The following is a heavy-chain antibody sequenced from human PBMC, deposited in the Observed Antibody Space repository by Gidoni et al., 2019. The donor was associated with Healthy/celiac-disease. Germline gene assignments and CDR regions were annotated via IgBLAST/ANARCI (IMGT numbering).Heavy chain of an antibody. Sequence: QMQLVQSGPEVKKPGPSVKVSCKASGFTFTSSAVQWVRQARGQRLEWIGWIVVGSGNTNYAQKFQERVTITRDMSTSTAYMELSSLRSEDTAVYYCAAEDGSGSSSYYYYYYMDVWGKGTTVTVSS. V-gene: IGHV1-58*01. CDR3: AAEDGSGSSSYYYYYYMDV. CDR2: IVVGSGNT. D-gene: IGHD3-10*01. J-gene: IGHJ6*03. CDR1: GFTFTSSA.